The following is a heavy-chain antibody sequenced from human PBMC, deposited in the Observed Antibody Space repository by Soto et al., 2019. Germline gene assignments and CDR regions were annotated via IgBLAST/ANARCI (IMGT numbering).Heavy chain of an antibody. D-gene: IGHD3-22*01. CDR3: AEEYYDSSGYPPSRSYYYGMDV. CDR2: IIPIFGTA. Sequence: SVKVSCKASGGTFSSYAVSWVRQAPGQGLEWMGGIIPIFGTANYAQKFQGRVTITADESTSTAYMELSSLRSEDTAVYYCAEEYYDSSGYPPSRSYYYGMDVWAQGTTVTVSS. CDR1: GGTFSSYA. V-gene: IGHV1-69*13. J-gene: IGHJ6*02.